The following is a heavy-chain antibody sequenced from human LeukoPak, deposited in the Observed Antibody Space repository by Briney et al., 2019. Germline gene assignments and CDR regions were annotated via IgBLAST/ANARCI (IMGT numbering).Heavy chain of an antibody. Sequence: EASVNVSCTASGGTFSSYAISWVRQAPGQGLEWMGGIIPIFGTANYAQKFQGRVTITADESTSTAYMELSSLRSEDTAVYYCASSIAVAGPYPFDYWGQRTLVTVSS. J-gene: IGHJ4*02. CDR2: IIPIFGTA. CDR1: GGTFSSYA. D-gene: IGHD6-19*01. V-gene: IGHV1-69*13. CDR3: ASSIAVAGPYPFDY.